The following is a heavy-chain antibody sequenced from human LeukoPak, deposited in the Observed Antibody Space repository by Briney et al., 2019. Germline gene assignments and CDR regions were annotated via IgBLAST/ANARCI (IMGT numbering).Heavy chain of an antibody. CDR2: TCYRSKWYN. V-gene: IGHV6-1*01. CDR1: GDSVYSNSAA. Sequence: SQTLSLTCAISGDSVYSNSAAWKWIRQSPSRGVVWLGRTCYRSKWYNDYAVSVKSRITINPDTSKNQFSLQLNSVTPEDTAVYCCARGGYSSGWAVWFDYWGQGTLGTVSS. D-gene: IGHD6-19*01. J-gene: IGHJ4*02. CDR3: ARGGYSSGWAVWFDY.